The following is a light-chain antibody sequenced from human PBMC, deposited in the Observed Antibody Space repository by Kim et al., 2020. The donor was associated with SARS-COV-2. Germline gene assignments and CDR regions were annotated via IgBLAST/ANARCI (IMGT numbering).Light chain of an antibody. V-gene: IGLV1-44*01. J-gene: IGLJ3*02. CDR3: ASWDDSLNGWV. CDR2: SNN. Sequence: GQRVTISCSGGTSNIGSNTVNWYQQFPGTAPKLLIYSNNQRPSGVPDRFSGSKSGTSASLAVSGLQSEDEADYHCASWDDSLNGWVFGGGTQLTVL. CDR1: TSNIGSNT.